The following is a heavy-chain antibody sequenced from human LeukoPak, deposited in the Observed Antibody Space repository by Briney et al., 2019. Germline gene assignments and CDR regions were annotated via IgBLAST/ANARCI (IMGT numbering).Heavy chain of an antibody. CDR2: IYYAGIT. J-gene: IGHJ6*02. CDR1: GGSISNANFY. V-gene: IGHV4-39*01. CDR3: ARQVPGPYNYYGMDV. Sequence: SETLSLTCIVSGGSISNANFYWAWIRQPPGKRLEWIGNIYYAGITSYNPSLKSRVTISVDTSKSQFSLRLTSVTAADTAVYYCARQVPGPYNYYGMDVWGQGTTVTVSS.